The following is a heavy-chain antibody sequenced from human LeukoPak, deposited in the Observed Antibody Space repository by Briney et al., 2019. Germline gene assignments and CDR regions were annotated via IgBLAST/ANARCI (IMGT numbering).Heavy chain of an antibody. J-gene: IGHJ6*03. V-gene: IGHV4-34*01. CDR1: GGSFSGYY. CDR3: ARGHYDTSGYYPKYYYYYYMDV. CDR2: INHSGST. D-gene: IGHD3-22*01. Sequence: SETLSLTCAVYGGSFSGYYWSWIRQPPGKGLEWIGEINHSGSTNYNPSLTSRVTISVDTSKNQFSLNLSSVTAADTAVYYCARGHYDTSGYYPKYYYYYYMDVWGEGTTVTISS.